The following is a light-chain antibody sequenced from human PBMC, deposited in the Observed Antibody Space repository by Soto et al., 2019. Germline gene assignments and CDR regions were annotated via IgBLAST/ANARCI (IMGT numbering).Light chain of an antibody. Sequence: IVLTQSPGTLSLSPGERATLFCRASQSVSSSSLAWYQQKPGQAPRLLIYGASSRATGIPDRFSGSGSGTDFTLTISRLEPEDFEVYYCQQYGSSPWTFGQGTKVEIK. CDR1: QSVSSSS. V-gene: IGKV3-20*01. CDR3: QQYGSSPWT. J-gene: IGKJ1*01. CDR2: GAS.